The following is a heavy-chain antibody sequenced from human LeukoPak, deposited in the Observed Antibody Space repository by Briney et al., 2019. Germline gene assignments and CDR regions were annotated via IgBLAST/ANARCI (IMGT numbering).Heavy chain of an antibody. CDR3: ARRSNVVVPAAMLDYYYMDV. J-gene: IGHJ6*03. V-gene: IGHV4-59*08. CDR2: IYYSGST. Sequence: SETLSLTCTVSGGSISSYYWSWIRQPPGKGLEWIGYIYYSGSTNYNPSLKSRVTISVDTSKNQFSLKLSSVTAADTAVYYCARRSNVVVPAAMLDYYYMDVWDKGTTVTVSS. D-gene: IGHD2-2*01. CDR1: GGSISSYY.